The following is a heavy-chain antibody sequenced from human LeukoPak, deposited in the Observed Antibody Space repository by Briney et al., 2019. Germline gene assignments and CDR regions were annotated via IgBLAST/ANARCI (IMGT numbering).Heavy chain of an antibody. V-gene: IGHV3-7*03. CDR2: IKGDGTET. D-gene: IGHD5-24*01. J-gene: IGHJ4*02. CDR3: AKEGRSLQTY. CDR1: GFMFSSNW. Sequence: GGSLRLSCAASGFMFSSNWMSWVRLAPGKGLEWVANIKGDGTETYYVDSVKGRFTISRDNAKNSLYLQMNSLRVEDTAVYYCAKEGRSLQTYWGQGTLVTVSS.